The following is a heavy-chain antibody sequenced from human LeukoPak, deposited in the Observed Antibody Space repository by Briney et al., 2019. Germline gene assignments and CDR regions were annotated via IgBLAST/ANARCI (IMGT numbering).Heavy chain of an antibody. CDR1: GYTFTGYY. D-gene: IGHD3-10*01. CDR2: INPNSGGT. CDR3: ARWSDPPGSFDY. V-gene: IGHV1-2*02. Sequence: GASVKVSCKASGYTFTGYYMHWVRQAPGQGLEWMGWINPNSGGTNYAQTFQGRVTMTRDTSISTAYMELSRLRSDDTAVYYCARWSDPPGSFDYWGQGTLVTVSS. J-gene: IGHJ4*02.